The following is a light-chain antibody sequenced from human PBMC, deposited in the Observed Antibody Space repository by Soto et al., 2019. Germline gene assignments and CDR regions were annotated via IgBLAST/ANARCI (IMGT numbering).Light chain of an antibody. Sequence: EIVMTQSPATLSVSPGERATLSCRASQSVSSNLAWYQQKPGQAPRLLIYCASTRATGIPARFSGSGSGTEFTLTISSLQSEDFAVYYCQQYKNWPPLYTFGQGTKLEIK. CDR3: QQYKNWPPLYT. V-gene: IGKV3-15*01. CDR1: QSVSSN. J-gene: IGKJ2*01. CDR2: CAS.